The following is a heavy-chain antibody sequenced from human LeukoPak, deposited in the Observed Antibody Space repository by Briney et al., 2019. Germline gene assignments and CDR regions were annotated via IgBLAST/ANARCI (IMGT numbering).Heavy chain of an antibody. J-gene: IGHJ4*02. CDR2: LRYGGSDT. Sequence: GGSLRLSCAASGFTFSGYWMHWVRQAPGKGLEWVSNLRYGGSDTHCADSVKGRFTISRDNSENSLYLQMNSLRAEDTAKYYSANGDRAQHGTDYWGQGTLVTVSS. CDR1: GFTFSGYW. V-gene: IGHV3-7*01. D-gene: IGHD6-13*01. CDR3: ANGDRAQHGTDY.